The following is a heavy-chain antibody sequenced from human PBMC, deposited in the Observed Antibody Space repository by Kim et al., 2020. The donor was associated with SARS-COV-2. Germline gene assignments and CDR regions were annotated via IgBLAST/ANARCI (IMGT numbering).Heavy chain of an antibody. CDR2: IDWDDDK. J-gene: IGHJ4*02. CDR3: ARIREYYYDSSGYYYAGTGFDY. CDR1: GFSLSTSGMC. V-gene: IGHV2-70*01. Sequence: SGPTLVNPTQTLTLTCTFSGFSLSTSGMCVSWIRQPPGKALEWLALIDWDDDKYYSTSLKTRLTISKDTSKNQVVLTMTNMDPVDTATYYCARIREYYYDSSGYYYAGTGFDYWGQGTLVTVSS. D-gene: IGHD3-22*01.